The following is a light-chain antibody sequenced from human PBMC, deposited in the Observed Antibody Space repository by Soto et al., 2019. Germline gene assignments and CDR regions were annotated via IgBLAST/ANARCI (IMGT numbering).Light chain of an antibody. V-gene: IGLV2-14*01. Sequence: QSALTQPASVSGSPGQSITISCTETNSDVGGYDYVSWYQQHPGKAPQLMIYEVSNRPSGISTRFSGSKSGNTASLTISGLQGEDEADYFCTSYISGNTVFGGGTKVTVL. CDR3: TSYISGNTV. CDR1: NSDVGGYDY. J-gene: IGLJ2*01. CDR2: EVS.